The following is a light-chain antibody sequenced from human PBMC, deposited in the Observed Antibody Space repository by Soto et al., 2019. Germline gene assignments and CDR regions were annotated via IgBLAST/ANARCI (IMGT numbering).Light chain of an antibody. CDR1: QSISDW. Sequence: DIQMTQSPSTLSASVGDRVTITCRASQSISDWLAWYQQKPGKAPNLLIYDASTLQSGVPSRFSGSGSGTEFTLTISSLQPYDFATYYCQEYKSANFGQGTKLEIE. CDR3: QEYKSAN. J-gene: IGKJ2*01. CDR2: DAS. V-gene: IGKV1-5*01.